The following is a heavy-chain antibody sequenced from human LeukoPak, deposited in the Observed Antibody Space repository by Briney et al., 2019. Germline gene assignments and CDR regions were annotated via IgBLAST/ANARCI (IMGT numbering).Heavy chain of an antibody. D-gene: IGHD6-6*01. CDR3: ARAGAYSSSFSDYYYYYMDV. Sequence: ASVKVSCKASGGTFSSYAISWVRQAPGQGLEWMGGIIPIFGTANYAQKFQGGVTMTTDTSTSTAYMELRSLRSDDTAVYYCARAGAYSSSFSDYYYYYMDVWGKGTTVTVSS. CDR1: GGTFSSYA. CDR2: IIPIFGTA. V-gene: IGHV1-69*05. J-gene: IGHJ6*03.